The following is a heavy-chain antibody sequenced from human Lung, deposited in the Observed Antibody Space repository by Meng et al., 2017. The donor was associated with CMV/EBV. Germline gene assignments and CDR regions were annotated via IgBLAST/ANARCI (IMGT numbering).Heavy chain of an antibody. Sequence: GESLKISCEASGFAFNSYGMHWVRQAPGKGLAWVAFIQYDGSNKYYADSVKGRFTISRDNSKNTLYVQMNSLRAEDTAVYYCAKDREQWWWGYYGMDIWGQGTTVTVSS. D-gene: IGHD2-15*01. V-gene: IGHV3-30*02. CDR1: GFAFNSYG. CDR2: IQYDGSNK. CDR3: AKDREQWWWGYYGMDI. J-gene: IGHJ6*02.